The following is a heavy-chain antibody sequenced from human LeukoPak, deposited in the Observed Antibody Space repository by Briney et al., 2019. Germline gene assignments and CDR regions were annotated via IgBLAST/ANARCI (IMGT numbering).Heavy chain of an antibody. Sequence: SETLSLNCTVSGGSISSSSYYWCWIRQPPRKVLEWIGSIYNSGSTYYNPSLKSRVTISVDMSKNQFSLKMSSVTAADTAVYYCARAYSSSWYWNWFDPWGQGTLVTVSS. D-gene: IGHD6-13*01. CDR3: ARAYSSSWYWNWFDP. V-gene: IGHV4-39*07. J-gene: IGHJ5*02. CDR1: GGSISSSSYY. CDR2: IYNSGST.